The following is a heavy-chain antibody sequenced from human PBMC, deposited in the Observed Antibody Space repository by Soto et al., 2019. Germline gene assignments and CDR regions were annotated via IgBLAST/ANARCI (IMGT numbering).Heavy chain of an antibody. J-gene: IGHJ4*02. V-gene: IGHV4-30-4*01. CDR2: IYHLGAS. CDR1: GGSINSGDYY. Sequence: SETLSLTCTVSGGSINSGDYYWSWIRQPPGKGLEWIGYIYHLGASYYDPSLKSRAVILVATSKNHFSLSLSSVTAADTAVYYCARERLSDSSGHSAYFDSWGQGTLVTVSS. D-gene: IGHD3-22*01. CDR3: ARERLSDSSGHSAYFDS.